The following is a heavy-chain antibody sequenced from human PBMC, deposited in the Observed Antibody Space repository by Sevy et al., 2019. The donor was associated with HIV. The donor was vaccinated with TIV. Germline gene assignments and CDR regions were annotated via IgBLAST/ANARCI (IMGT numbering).Heavy chain of an antibody. V-gene: IGHV3-7*03. CDR1: GFTFSSYW. J-gene: IGHJ4*02. CDR2: IKQDGSEK. CDR3: ARXGRIAVAGIDY. D-gene: IGHD6-19*01. Sequence: GGSLRLSCAASGFTFSSYWMSWVRQAPGKGLEWVANIKQDGSEKYYVDSVKGRFTISRDNAKNSLYLQMNSLRAEDTAVYXXARXGRIAVAGIDYWGQGTLVTVSS.